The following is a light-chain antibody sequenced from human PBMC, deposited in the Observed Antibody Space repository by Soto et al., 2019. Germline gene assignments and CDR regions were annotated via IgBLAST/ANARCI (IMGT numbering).Light chain of an antibody. J-gene: IGKJ5*01. V-gene: IGKV3-20*01. CDR1: QSISTNY. Sequence: EVVLTQSPGTLSLSPGERATLSCRASQSISTNYLAWYQPKPGQAPRLLLYAASNRATGIPDRFSGSGSGTDFTLTISXLEPEDFALYYCQQYGRTFGQGTRLEIK. CDR2: AAS. CDR3: QQYGRT.